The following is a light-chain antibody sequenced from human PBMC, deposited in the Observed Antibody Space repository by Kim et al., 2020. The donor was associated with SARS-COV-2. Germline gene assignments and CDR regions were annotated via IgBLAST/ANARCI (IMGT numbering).Light chain of an antibody. Sequence: SYELTQPPSVSVSPGQTASITCSGDKLGDKYACXYQQKPGQSPVLVIYQDSKRPSGIPERFSGSNSGNTATLTISGTQAMDEADYYCQAWDSSTAGGFGG. CDR2: QDS. J-gene: IGLJ3*02. CDR1: KLGDKY. CDR3: QAWDSSTAGG. V-gene: IGLV3-1*01.